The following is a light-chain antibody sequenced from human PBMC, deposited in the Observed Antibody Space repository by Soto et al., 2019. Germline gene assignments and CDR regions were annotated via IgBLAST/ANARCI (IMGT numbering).Light chain of an antibody. CDR1: TGAVTSNHH. Sequence: QAVVTQEPSLTVSPGGTVTLTCGSSTGAVTSNHHPYWFQQKAGQAPRTLIYDTSNKHSWTPARFSGSLLGDKAALTLSGAQPEDEAQYYCLLSYNAARVFGGGTQVTVL. CDR3: LLSYNAARV. V-gene: IGLV7-46*01. J-gene: IGLJ7*01. CDR2: DTS.